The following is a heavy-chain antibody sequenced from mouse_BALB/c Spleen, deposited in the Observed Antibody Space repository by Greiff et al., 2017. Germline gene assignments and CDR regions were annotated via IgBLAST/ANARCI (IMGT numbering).Heavy chain of an antibody. Sequence: EVMLVESGGGLVKLGGSLKLSCAASGFTFSSYYMSWVRQTPEKRLELVAAINSNGGSTYYPDTVKGRFTISRDNAKNTLYLQMSSLKSEDTALYYCARHGSYGSSYGLDYWGQGTTLTVSS. CDR2: INSNGGST. D-gene: IGHD1-1*01. J-gene: IGHJ2*01. V-gene: IGHV5-6-2*01. CDR1: GFTFSSYY. CDR3: ARHGSYGSSYGLDY.